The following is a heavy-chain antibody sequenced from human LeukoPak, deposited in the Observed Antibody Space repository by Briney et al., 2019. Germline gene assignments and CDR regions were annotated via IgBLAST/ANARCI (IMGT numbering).Heavy chain of an antibody. J-gene: IGHJ3*01. CDR2: ISSRGDST. CDR3: AKSRNGCILNAFDV. Sequence: PGGSLRLSCAGSGFIFSSYAMSWVRQAPGKGLEWVSGISSRGDSTYYADSVRGRFTISRDNSKNTLYLQVNSLRAEDTALYYCAKSRNGCILNAFDVWGQGTTVTASS. D-gene: IGHD2-2*03. CDR1: GFIFSSYA. V-gene: IGHV3-23*01.